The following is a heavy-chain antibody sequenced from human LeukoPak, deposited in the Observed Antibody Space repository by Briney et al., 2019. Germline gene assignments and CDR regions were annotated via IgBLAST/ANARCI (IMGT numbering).Heavy chain of an antibody. Sequence: PGGSLRLSCAASGFTFSSYSMNWVRQAPGKGLEWVSSISSSSSYIYYADSVKGRFTISRDNAKNSLYLQMNSLRAEDTAVYYCARCLGGSCYNNWFDPWGQGTLVTVSS. CDR2: ISSSSSYI. J-gene: IGHJ5*02. CDR3: ARCLGGSCYNNWFDP. CDR1: GFTFSSYS. D-gene: IGHD2-15*01. V-gene: IGHV3-21*01.